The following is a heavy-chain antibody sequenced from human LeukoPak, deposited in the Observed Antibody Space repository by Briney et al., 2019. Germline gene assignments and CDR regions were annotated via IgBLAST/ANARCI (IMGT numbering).Heavy chain of an antibody. Sequence: GGSLRLSCAASGFTFSSYAMSWVRQAPGKGLEWVSAISSSGGSTYYADSVKGRFTISRDNSKNTLYLQMNSLRAEDTAVYYCAKGRDYYGSGSVYWGQGTLVTVSS. CDR2: ISSSGGST. D-gene: IGHD3-10*01. CDR3: AKGRDYYGSGSVY. J-gene: IGHJ4*02. CDR1: GFTFSSYA. V-gene: IGHV3-23*01.